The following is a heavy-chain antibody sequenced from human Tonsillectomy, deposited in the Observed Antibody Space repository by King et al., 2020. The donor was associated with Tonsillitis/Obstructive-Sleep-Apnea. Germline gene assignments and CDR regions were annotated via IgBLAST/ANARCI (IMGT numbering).Heavy chain of an antibody. CDR2: INSDGSST. D-gene: IGHD3-3*01. CDR3: ARERNDDFWSGYYTRWFDP. Sequence: VQLVESGGGLVQPGGSLRLSCAASGFTFSSYWMHWVRHAPGKGLVWVSRINSDGSSTSYADSVKGRFTISRDNAKNTLYLQMNSLRAEDTAVYYCARERNDDFWSGYYTRWFDPWGQGTLVTVSS. V-gene: IGHV3-74*01. J-gene: IGHJ5*02. CDR1: GFTFSSYW.